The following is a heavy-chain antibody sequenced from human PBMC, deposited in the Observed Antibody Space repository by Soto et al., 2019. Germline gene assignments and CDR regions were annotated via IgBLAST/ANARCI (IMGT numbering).Heavy chain of an antibody. D-gene: IGHD3-10*01. Sequence: QVQLVQSGAEVKKPGASVKVSCKASGYTFTSYGISWVRQAPGQGLEWMGWISAYNGNTNYAQKLQGRVTMTTDTSTSTAYVELRSLRSDDTAVYYCARDLVRGVIPHNWFDPWGQGTLVTVSS. J-gene: IGHJ5*02. CDR2: ISAYNGNT. CDR3: ARDLVRGVIPHNWFDP. CDR1: GYTFTSYG. V-gene: IGHV1-18*01.